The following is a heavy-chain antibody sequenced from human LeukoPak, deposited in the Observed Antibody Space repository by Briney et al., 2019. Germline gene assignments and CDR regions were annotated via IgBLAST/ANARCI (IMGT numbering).Heavy chain of an antibody. CDR3: ARDQGFLEWTPRGDAFDI. V-gene: IGHV1-2*06. Sequence: ASVTVSCKASGYTFTDYYMHWVRQAPGQGLEWMGRINPNSGGTNYAQKFQGRVTMTRDTSISTAYMELSRLRSDDTAVYYCARDQGFLEWTPRGDAFDIWGQGTMVTVSS. J-gene: IGHJ3*02. CDR1: GYTFTDYY. CDR2: INPNSGGT. D-gene: IGHD3-3*01.